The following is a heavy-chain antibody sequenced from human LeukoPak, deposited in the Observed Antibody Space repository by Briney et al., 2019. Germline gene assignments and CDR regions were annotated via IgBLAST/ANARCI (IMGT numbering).Heavy chain of an antibody. V-gene: IGHV5-51*01. CDR2: IYPGDSDT. Sequence: PGESLQISCQGSGYTFTSYWIGWVRQLPGKGLEWMGIIYPGDSDTRYSPSFQGQVTISADKSISTAYLQWSSLKASDTAMYYCARLGSKYYFDYWGQGTLVTVSS. J-gene: IGHJ4*02. CDR1: GYTFTSYW. D-gene: IGHD3-16*01. CDR3: ARLGSKYYFDY.